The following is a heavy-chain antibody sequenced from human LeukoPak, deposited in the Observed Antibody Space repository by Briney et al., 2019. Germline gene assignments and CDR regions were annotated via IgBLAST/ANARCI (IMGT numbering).Heavy chain of an antibody. Sequence: GESLKISCKGSGYSFTTYWIAWVRQMPGRGLEWMGIISPDDSEIRYSPSFRGQATISADKSTSTAYLQWSRLKASDTAIYYCARHEGSGSYYSYWGQGTLVTVSS. D-gene: IGHD1-26*01. CDR2: ISPDDSEI. V-gene: IGHV5-51*01. J-gene: IGHJ4*02. CDR3: ARHEGSGSYYSY. CDR1: GYSFTTYW.